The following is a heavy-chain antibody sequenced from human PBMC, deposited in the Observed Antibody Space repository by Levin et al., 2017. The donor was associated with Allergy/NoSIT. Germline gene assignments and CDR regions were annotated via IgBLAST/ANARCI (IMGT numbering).Heavy chain of an antibody. CDR1: GFTFSSYS. D-gene: IGHD3-3*01. J-gene: IGHJ4*02. V-gene: IGHV3-21*01. CDR3: ARYKVYYDFWSGFSDY. CDR2: ISSSSSYI. Sequence: GESLKISCAASGFTFSSYSMNWVRQAPGKGLEWVSSISSSSSYIYYADSVKGRFTISRDNAKNSLYLQMNSLRAEDTAVYYCARYKVYYDFWSGFSDYWGQGTLVTVSS.